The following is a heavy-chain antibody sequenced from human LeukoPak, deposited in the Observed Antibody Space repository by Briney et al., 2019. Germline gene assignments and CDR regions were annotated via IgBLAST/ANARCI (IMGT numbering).Heavy chain of an antibody. CDR3: VRDTPLNILTGYWTEDAFDT. Sequence: GGSLRLSCAASGFTFSSYWMSWVRLAPGKGLEWVANIKEDGSERNYVDSVKGRFTISRDNAKNSPYLQMNSLRAEDTAVYYCVRDTPLNILTGYWTEDAFDTWGQGTMVTVSS. J-gene: IGHJ3*02. D-gene: IGHD3-9*01. V-gene: IGHV3-7*01. CDR2: IKEDGSER. CDR1: GFTFSSYW.